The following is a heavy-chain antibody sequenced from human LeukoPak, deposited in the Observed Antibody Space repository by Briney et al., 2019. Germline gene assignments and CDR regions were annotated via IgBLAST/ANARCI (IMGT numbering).Heavy chain of an antibody. Sequence: PGRSLISCCAASGFTFSSYRIHWVRQAPGKGLEWVAVIWYDGSNKYYADSVKSRFTISRDNSKNTLYLQMNSLRAEDTAVYYCAKAVRGIMQRVGFFEYCGQGNLVTVSS. J-gene: IGHJ4*02. CDR3: AKAVRGIMQRVGFFEY. V-gene: IGHV3-33*06. CDR1: GFTFSSYR. D-gene: IGHD6-25*01. CDR2: IWYDGSNK.